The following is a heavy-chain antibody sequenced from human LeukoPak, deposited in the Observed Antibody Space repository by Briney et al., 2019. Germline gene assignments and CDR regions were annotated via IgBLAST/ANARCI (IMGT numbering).Heavy chain of an antibody. J-gene: IGHJ4*02. CDR3: ARRGYCSGGSCYEAYYFDY. CDR1: GFTFSSYS. V-gene: IGHV3-20*04. CDR2: INWNGGST. Sequence: GGSLRLSCAASGFTFSSYSMNWVRQAPGKGLEWVSGINWNGGSTGYADSVKGRFTISRDNAKNSLYLQMNSLRAEDTALYYCARRGYCSGGSCYEAYYFDYWGQGTLVTVSS. D-gene: IGHD2-15*01.